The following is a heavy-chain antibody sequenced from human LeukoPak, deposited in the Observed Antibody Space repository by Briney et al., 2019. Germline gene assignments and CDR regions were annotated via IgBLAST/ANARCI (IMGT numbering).Heavy chain of an antibody. D-gene: IGHD3-9*01. CDR1: GYTFTGYY. Sequence: ASVKVSCKASGYTFTGYYMHWVRQAPGQGLEWMGWINPNSGGTTYGQIFQDRVTITRDTSISTAYMELSGLRSDDTAVYYCARRLVDSNAGYDVWGQGTMVTVSS. J-gene: IGHJ3*01. CDR2: INPNSGGT. CDR3: ARRLVDSNAGYDV. V-gene: IGHV1-2*02.